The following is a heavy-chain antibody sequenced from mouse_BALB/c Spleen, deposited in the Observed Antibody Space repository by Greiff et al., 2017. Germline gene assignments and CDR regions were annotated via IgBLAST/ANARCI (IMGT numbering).Heavy chain of an antibody. CDR1: GFTFSSYA. CDR3: ARGAVEYYFDY. D-gene: IGHD1-1*01. J-gene: IGHJ2*01. CDR2: ISSGGST. V-gene: IGHV5-6-5*01. Sequence: EVKLMESGGGLVKPGGSLKLSCAASGFTFSSYAMSWVRQTPEKRLEWVASISSGGSTYYPDSVKGRFTISRDNARNILYLQMSSLRSEDTAMYYCARGAVEYYFDYWGQGTTLTVSS.